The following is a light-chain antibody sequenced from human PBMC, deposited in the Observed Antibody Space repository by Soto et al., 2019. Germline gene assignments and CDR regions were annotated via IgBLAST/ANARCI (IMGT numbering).Light chain of an antibody. J-gene: IGKJ1*01. CDR2: GAT. CDR3: QQYGRSGT. CDR1: QSVGSN. Sequence: IVMTHSAVTLSVSPEEKATLYCWTSQSVGSNLAWYQQKPGQAPRLLIYGATNRATGIPDRFSGSGSGTDFTLTISILEPEDCAVYYCQQYGRSGTFGQGTILDIK. V-gene: IGKV3-20*01.